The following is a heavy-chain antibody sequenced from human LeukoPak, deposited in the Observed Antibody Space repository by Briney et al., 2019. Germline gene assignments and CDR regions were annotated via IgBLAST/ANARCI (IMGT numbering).Heavy chain of an antibody. V-gene: IGHV3-7*01. Sequence: GGSLRLSCVASGFTFSSYWMNWVRQAPGKGLEWLANIKEDGSIQYYLDSVRGRLTISRDNAKTSVYLQMNSLRADDTAVYYCARDVWTGVAVSDYWGQGTLVTVSS. D-gene: IGHD6-19*01. CDR3: ARDVWTGVAVSDY. CDR1: GFTFSSYW. CDR2: IKEDGSIQ. J-gene: IGHJ4*02.